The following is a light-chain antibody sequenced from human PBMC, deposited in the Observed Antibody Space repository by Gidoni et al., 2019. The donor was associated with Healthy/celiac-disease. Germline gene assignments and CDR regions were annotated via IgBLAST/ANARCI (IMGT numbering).Light chain of an antibody. CDR1: QSVSSSY. J-gene: IGKJ2*01. V-gene: IGKV3-20*01. Sequence: IVLTQSPGTLSLYPGERATLSCRASQSVSSSYLAWYQQKPGQAPRLLIYGASSRATGIPDRFSGSGSGTDFTLTISRLEPEDVAVYYCQQYGSSPRTFGQGTKLEIK. CDR3: QQYGSSPRT. CDR2: GAS.